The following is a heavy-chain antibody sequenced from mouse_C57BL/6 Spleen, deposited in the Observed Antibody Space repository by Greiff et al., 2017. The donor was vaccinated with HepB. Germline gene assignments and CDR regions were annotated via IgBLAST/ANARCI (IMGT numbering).Heavy chain of an antibody. CDR3: ATPRYYGSSYWYFDV. V-gene: IGHV1-36*01. D-gene: IGHD1-1*01. Sequence: EVQLQQSGPVLVKPGPSVKISCKASGFTFTDYYMHWVQQSHGKSLEWIGLVYPYNGGTSYNQKFKGKATLTVDTSSSTAYMELNSLTSEDSAVYYCATPRYYGSSYWYFDVWGTGTTVTVSS. CDR1: GFTFTDYY. CDR2: VYPYNGGT. J-gene: IGHJ1*03.